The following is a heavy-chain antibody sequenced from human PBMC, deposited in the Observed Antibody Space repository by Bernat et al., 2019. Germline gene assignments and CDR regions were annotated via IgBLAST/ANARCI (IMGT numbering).Heavy chain of an antibody. CDR1: GFTFSSYD. CDR3: ARMGDHDAFDI. Sequence: EVQLVESGGGLVQPGGSLRLSCAASGFTFSSYDMHWVRQATGKGLEWVSAIGTAGDTYYPGSVKGRFTISRENAKNSLYLQMNSLRAGDTVVYYCARMGDHDAFDIWGQGTMVTVSS. D-gene: IGHD2-21*02. CDR2: IGTAGDT. V-gene: IGHV3-13*04. J-gene: IGHJ3*02.